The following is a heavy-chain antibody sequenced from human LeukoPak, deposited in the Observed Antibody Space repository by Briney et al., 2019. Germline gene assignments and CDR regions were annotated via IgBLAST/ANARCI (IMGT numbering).Heavy chain of an antibody. CDR1: GYTFRIYW. Sequence: PGGSLRLSCAASGYTFRIYWLSWVRQPPGKGLEGVANIKQDGSEKHYMDSLKGRYTISRDNAENSLYMQMNGLRAEDTGVYYCARDRFFGPSKLMDVWGKGTTVTVSS. V-gene: IGHV3-7*01. CDR3: ARDRFFGPSKLMDV. J-gene: IGHJ6*03. D-gene: IGHD3/OR15-3a*01. CDR2: IKQDGSEK.